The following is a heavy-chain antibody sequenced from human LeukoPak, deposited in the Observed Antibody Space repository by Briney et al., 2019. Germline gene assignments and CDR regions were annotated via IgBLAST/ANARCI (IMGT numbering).Heavy chain of an antibody. V-gene: IGHV4-39*07. Sequence: SETLSLTCTVSGGSIGRSSYYWGWIRQPPEKGLEWIGNIYYTGSTEYNPSLKSRVTISIDTSKNQFSLKLSSVTAADTAVYYCARCARYEQRLVGATTSFYYYYYMDVWGKGTTVTVSS. J-gene: IGHJ6*03. CDR2: IYYTGST. D-gene: IGHD1-26*01. CDR1: GGSIGRSSYY. CDR3: ARCARYEQRLVGATTSFYYYYYMDV.